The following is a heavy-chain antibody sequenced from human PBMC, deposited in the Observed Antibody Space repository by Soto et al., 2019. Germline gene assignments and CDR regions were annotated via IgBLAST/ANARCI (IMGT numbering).Heavy chain of an antibody. D-gene: IGHD6-19*01. CDR1: GFTFNNYG. Sequence: PGGSLRLSCAASGFTFNNYGMYWVRQAPGKGLEWMALISYDGTYKFYEDSVKGRFTVSRDNSKNTLYLQMDSVRAEDTAVYYCAKEESTIGWSLDYWGQGTLVTVSS. CDR3: AKEESTIGWSLDY. CDR2: ISYDGTYK. J-gene: IGHJ4*02. V-gene: IGHV3-30*18.